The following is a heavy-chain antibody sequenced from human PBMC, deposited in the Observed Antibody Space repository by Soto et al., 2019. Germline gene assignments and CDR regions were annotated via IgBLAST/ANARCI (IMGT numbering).Heavy chain of an antibody. CDR2: IKSKTDGGTT. D-gene: IGHD2-21*02. CDR3: SGGSDFVGYYGMDV. Sequence: GGSLRLSCAASGFTFSSYAMHWVRQAPGKGLEWVGRIKSKTDGGTTDYAAPVKGRFTISRDDSKNTLYLQMNSLKTEDTAVYYCSGGSDFVGYYGMDVWGQGTTVTVSS. CDR1: GFTFSSYA. V-gene: IGHV3-15*07. J-gene: IGHJ6*02.